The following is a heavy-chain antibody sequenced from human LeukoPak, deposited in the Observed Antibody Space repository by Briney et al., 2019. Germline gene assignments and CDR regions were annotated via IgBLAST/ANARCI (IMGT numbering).Heavy chain of an antibody. CDR2: IIPIFGTA. D-gene: IGHD6-13*01. V-gene: IGHV1-69*05. CDR1: GGTFSSYA. J-gene: IGHJ4*02. CDR3: AREGGSWGQFDY. Sequence: SVKVSCKASGGTFSSYAISWVRQAPGQGLEWMGGIIPIFGTANYAQKFQGRVTITTDESTSTAYMELSSLRSEDTAVYYCAREGGSWGQFDYWGQGTLVTVSS.